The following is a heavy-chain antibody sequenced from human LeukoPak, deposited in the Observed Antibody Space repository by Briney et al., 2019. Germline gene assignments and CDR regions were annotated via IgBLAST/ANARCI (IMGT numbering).Heavy chain of an antibody. Sequence: SETLSLTCTVSGGSLSSSSYYWGWIRQPPGKGLEWIGSIYYSGSTYYNPSLKSRVTISVDTSKNQFSLKLSSVTAADTSVYYCARHDYDEANWFDPWGQGTLVTVSS. CDR3: ARHDYDEANWFDP. D-gene: IGHD4-17*01. V-gene: IGHV4-39*01. CDR2: IYYSGST. CDR1: GGSLSSSSYY. J-gene: IGHJ5*02.